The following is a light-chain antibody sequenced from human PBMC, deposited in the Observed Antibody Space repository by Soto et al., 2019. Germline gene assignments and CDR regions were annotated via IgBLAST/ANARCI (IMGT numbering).Light chain of an antibody. V-gene: IGLV3-21*04. CDR2: YDS. Sequence: SYELTQPPSVSVAPGKTARITCGGNNIGSKSVHWYQQKPGQAPVLVIYYDSDRPSGIPERFSGSNSGNTATLTISRVEAGDQADAYCQVWDSRSAHAVFGGSTQLTVL. CDR3: QVWDSRSAHAV. CDR1: NIGSKS. J-gene: IGLJ7*01.